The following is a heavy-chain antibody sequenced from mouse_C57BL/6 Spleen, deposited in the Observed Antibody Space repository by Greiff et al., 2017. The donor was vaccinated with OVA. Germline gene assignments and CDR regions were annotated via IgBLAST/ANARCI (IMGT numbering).Heavy chain of an antibody. CDR3: ARGGYGGTYWYFDV. CDR2: INPNNGGT. Sequence: EVQLQQSGPELVKPGASVKISCKASGYTFTDYYMNWVKQSHGKSLEWIGDINPNNGGTSYNQKFKGKATLTVDKSSSTAYMELRSLTSEDSAVYYYARGGYGGTYWYFDVWGTGTTVTVSS. V-gene: IGHV1-26*01. D-gene: IGHD2-2*01. J-gene: IGHJ1*03. CDR1: GYTFTDYY.